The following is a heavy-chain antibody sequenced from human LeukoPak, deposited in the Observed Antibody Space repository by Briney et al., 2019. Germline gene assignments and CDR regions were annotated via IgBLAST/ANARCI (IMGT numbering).Heavy chain of an antibody. CDR3: ARDNVEDTAMGYYYYGMDV. V-gene: IGHV5-10-1*01. Sequence: GESLRISCKGSGYSFTSSWISWVRQMPGKGLEWMGRIDPSDSYTNYSPSFQGHVTISADKSISTAYLQWSSLKASDTAMYYCARDNVEDTAMGYYYYGMDVWGQGTTVTVSS. CDR1: GYSFTSSW. D-gene: IGHD5-18*01. J-gene: IGHJ6*02. CDR2: IDPSDSYT.